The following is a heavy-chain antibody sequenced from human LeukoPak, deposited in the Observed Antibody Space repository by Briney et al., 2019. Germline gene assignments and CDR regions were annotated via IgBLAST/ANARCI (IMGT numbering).Heavy chain of an antibody. J-gene: IGHJ5*02. D-gene: IGHD6-19*01. CDR1: GFTFSSYA. V-gene: IGHV3-23*01. CDR2: ISGSGGST. CDR3: AKGASYSSGWYYWFDP. Sequence: GGSLRLSCAASGFTFSSYAMSWVRQAPGKGLEWVSTISGSGGSTYYADSVKGRFTISRDNSKNTLYLQMNSLRAEDTAVYYCAKGASYSSGWYYWFDPWGQGTLVAVSS.